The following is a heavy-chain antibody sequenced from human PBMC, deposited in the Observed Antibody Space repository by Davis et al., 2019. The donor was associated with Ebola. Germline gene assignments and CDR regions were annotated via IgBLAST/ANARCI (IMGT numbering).Heavy chain of an antibody. D-gene: IGHD3-10*01. CDR2: IRSKAYGGTT. J-gene: IGHJ3*02. CDR3: TRGFLWFGELSAFDI. V-gene: IGHV3-49*04. Sequence: GESLKISCTASGFTFGDYAMSWVRQAPGKGLEWVGFIRSKAYGGTTEYAASVKGRFTISRDDSKSIAYLQMNSLKTEDTAVYYCTRGFLWFGELSAFDIWGQGTMVTVSS. CDR1: GFTFGDYA.